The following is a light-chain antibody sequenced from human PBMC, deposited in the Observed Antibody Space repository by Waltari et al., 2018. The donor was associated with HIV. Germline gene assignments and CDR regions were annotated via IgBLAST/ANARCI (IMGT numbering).Light chain of an antibody. V-gene: IGKV3-15*01. CDR1: QNVNSN. CDR2: GAS. J-gene: IGKJ2*02. Sequence: IVMTQSPATLSVSPGERATLPCRASQNVNSNLAWYQQKPGQAPRLLISGASTRATGIPARFTGSGSGTEFTLIISSLQSEDFAVYYCQQYDDWRGTFGQGTTLEIK. CDR3: QQYDDWRGT.